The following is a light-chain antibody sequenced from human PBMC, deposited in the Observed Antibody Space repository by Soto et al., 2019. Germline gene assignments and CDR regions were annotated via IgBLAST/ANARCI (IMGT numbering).Light chain of an antibody. Sequence: QSVLTQPPSVSEAPGQRVTISCTGSSSNIGAGYDVHWYQQLPGTAPKLLIYGNSNRPSGVPDRFSGSKSGTSASLAITGLQDEDEADYYCQSYDSSLSGNVVFGGGTKLTVL. CDR1: SSNIGAGYD. CDR2: GNS. CDR3: QSYDSSLSGNVV. J-gene: IGLJ2*01. V-gene: IGLV1-40*01.